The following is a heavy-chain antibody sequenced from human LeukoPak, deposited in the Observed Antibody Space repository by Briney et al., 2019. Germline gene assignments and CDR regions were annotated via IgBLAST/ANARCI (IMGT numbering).Heavy chain of an antibody. D-gene: IGHD3-16*01. V-gene: IGHV3-21*01. CDR2: ISSTSTYI. Sequence: GGSLRLSCAASGFTFSSHSMNWVRQAPGKGLEWVSSISSTSTYIDYVDSVKGRFTISRDNAKNSLYLQMDSLRAEDTAVYYCARDPPSRGTRYFDYWGQGTLVTVSS. CDR1: GFTFSSHS. CDR3: ARDPPSRGTRYFDY. J-gene: IGHJ4*02.